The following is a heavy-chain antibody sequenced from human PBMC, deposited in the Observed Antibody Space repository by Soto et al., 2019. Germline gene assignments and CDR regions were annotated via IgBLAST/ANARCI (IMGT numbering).Heavy chain of an antibody. D-gene: IGHD6-19*01. V-gene: IGHV1-69*02. CDR3: ARAKHSSGFDY. CDR1: GGTFSSYT. J-gene: IGHJ4*02. CDR2: IIPILGIA. Sequence: AASVKVSCKASGGTFSSYTISWVRQAPGQGLEWMGRIIPILGIANYAQKFQGRVTITADKSTSTAYMELSSLRSEDTAVYYCARAKHSSGFDYWGQGTLVTVSS.